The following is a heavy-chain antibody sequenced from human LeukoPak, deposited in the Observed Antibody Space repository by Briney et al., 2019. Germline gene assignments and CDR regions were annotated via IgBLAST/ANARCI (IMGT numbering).Heavy chain of an antibody. D-gene: IGHD1-1*01. CDR2: IYHSGST. V-gene: IGHV4-38-2*02. CDR1: GYSISNGYY. J-gene: IGHJ4*02. Sequence: SETLSLTCTVSGYSISNGYYWGWIRQPPGKGLERIGSIYHSGSTYYNPSLKSRVTISVDTSKNQFSLKLSSVTAADTAVYYCAREGPTSFSDYWGQGTLVTVSS. CDR3: AREGPTSFSDY.